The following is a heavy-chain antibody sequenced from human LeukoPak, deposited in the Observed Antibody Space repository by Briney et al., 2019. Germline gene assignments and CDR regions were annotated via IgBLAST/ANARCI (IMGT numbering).Heavy chain of an antibody. J-gene: IGHJ4*02. CDR2: INHSGST. CDR3: ARRYSSGWYDGGADYFDY. Sequence: KSSETLSLTCALYSGSFSGYYWSWIRQPPGKGLEWIGEINHSGSTNYNPSLKSRVPISVDTSKNQFSLKLSSVTAADTAVYYCARRYSSGWYDGGADYFDYWGKGTLVTVSS. D-gene: IGHD6-19*01. V-gene: IGHV4-34*01. CDR1: SGSFSGYY.